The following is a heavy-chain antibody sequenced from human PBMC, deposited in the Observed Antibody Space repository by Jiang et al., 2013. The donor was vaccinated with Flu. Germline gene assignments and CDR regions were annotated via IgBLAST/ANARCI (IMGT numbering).Heavy chain of an antibody. D-gene: IGHD2-15*01. CDR3: ARVEVLGLYYYGMDV. CDR2: IYYSGST. V-gene: IGHV4-59*01. J-gene: IGHJ6*02. Sequence: PGLVKPSETLSLTCTVSGGSISSYYWSWIRQPPGKGLEWIGYIYYSGSTNYNPSLKSRVTISVDTSKNQFSLKLSSVTAADTAVYYCARVEVLGLYYYGMDVWGQGTTVTVSS. CDR1: GGSISSYY.